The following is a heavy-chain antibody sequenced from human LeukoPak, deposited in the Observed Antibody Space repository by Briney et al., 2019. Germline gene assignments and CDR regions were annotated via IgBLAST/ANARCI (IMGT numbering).Heavy chain of an antibody. CDR3: ARNQAVAGNHGAMDI. CDR2: IYYSGSA. V-gene: IGHV4-28*01. CDR1: GYSISSSNW. Sequence: SETLSLTCAVSGYSISSSNWWGWFRQPPGKGLEWIGYIYYSGSAYYNTSINSRVTMSVDTSKNQFSLKLSSVTAVDTAVYYCARNQAVAGNHGAMDIWGQGTMVTVSS. D-gene: IGHD6-19*01. J-gene: IGHJ3*02.